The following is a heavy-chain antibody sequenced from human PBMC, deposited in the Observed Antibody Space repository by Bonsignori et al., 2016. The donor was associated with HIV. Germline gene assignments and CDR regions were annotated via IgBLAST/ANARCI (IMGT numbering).Heavy chain of an antibody. D-gene: IGHD1-14*01. J-gene: IGHJ3*02. V-gene: IGHV4-59*01. Sequence: WIRQPPGKGLEWIGYIYYSGSTNYNPSLKSRVTISVDTSKNQFSLKLSSVTAADTAVYYCARTTPYDAFDIWGQGTMVPSPQ. CDR2: IYYSGST. CDR3: ARTTPYDAFDI.